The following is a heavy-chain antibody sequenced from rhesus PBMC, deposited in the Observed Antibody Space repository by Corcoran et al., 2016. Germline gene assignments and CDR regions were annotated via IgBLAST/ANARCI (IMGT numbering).Heavy chain of an antibody. CDR1: GYSFTGSW. CDR3: AKDNPGWTGYYFY. Sequence: EVQLVQSGAEVKRPGESLRISCKTSGYSFTGSWISWVRQLPGKGLEWMGMIHPGDSDTRYSPSFQGQVTISAEKSIHTAYLQWSSLKASDTATYYCAKDNPGWTGYYFYWGQGVLVTVAS. V-gene: IGHV5-43*01. J-gene: IGHJ4*01. CDR2: IHPGDSDT. D-gene: IGHD3-3*01.